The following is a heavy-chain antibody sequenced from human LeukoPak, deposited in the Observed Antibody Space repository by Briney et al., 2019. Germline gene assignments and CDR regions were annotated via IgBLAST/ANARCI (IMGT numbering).Heavy chain of an antibody. D-gene: IGHD6-19*01. J-gene: IGHJ6*02. CDR2: ISYDGSNK. Sequence: PGGSLRLSCAASGFTFSSYAMHWVRQAPGKGLEWVAVISYDGSNKYYADSVKGRFTISRDNSKNTLYLQLNSLRAEDTAVYYCARSSGRNYYYYYGMDVWGQGTTVTVSS. CDR1: GFTFSSYA. V-gene: IGHV3-30*04. CDR3: ARSSGRNYYYYYGMDV.